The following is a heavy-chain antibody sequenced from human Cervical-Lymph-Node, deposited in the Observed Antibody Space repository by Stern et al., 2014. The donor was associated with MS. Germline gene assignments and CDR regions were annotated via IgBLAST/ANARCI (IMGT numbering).Heavy chain of an antibody. V-gene: IGHV3-30-3*01. CDR3: ARDGRSV. CDR2: ISSDGNSK. J-gene: IGHJ4*02. Sequence: VQLVESGGGVVQPGRSLRLSCAASGFTFSSYTMHWVRQAPGKGLEWVAVISSDGNSKFYADSVKGRFTISRDNSKNTLFLQMNSLRTEDTAVYYCARDGRSVWGQGTLVTVPS. CDR1: GFTFSSYT.